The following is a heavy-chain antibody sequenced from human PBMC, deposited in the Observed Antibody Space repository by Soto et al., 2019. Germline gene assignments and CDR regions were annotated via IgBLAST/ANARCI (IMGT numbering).Heavy chain of an antibody. D-gene: IGHD6-13*01. CDR1: GDSISGSPYF. J-gene: IGHJ4*02. V-gene: IGHV4-39*01. CDR3: ARLQAAGPHY. Sequence: QVQLQESGPGLVMPSETLSLTCTVSGDSISGSPYFWGWIRQPPGKRLEWMGSIFYDGYTLYTPSLKRRVTISVDTSKNQISLKLTSVAAADTAMYFCARLQAAGPHYWGQGIRVTVSS. CDR2: IFYDGYT.